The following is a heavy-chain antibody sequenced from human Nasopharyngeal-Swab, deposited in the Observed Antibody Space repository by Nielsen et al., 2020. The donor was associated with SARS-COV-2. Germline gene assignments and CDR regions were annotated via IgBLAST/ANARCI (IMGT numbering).Heavy chain of an antibody. Sequence: GESLKISCAASGFTFSNAWMSWVRQAPGKGLEWVGRIKSKTDGGTTDYAAPVKGRFTISRDDSKNTLYLQMNSLTTEDTAVYYCTTAEYYDILSKLYYYYGMDVWGQGTTVTVSS. CDR2: IKSKTDGGTT. J-gene: IGHJ6*02. CDR1: GFTFSNAW. D-gene: IGHD3-9*01. CDR3: TTAEYYDILSKLYYYYGMDV. V-gene: IGHV3-15*01.